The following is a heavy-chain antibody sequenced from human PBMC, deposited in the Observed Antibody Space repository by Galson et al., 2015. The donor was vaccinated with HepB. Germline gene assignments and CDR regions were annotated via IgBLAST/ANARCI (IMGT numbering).Heavy chain of an antibody. CDR3: AYSSSWRLDYYYGMDV. CDR2: IYSGGST. J-gene: IGHJ6*02. CDR1: GFTVSSNY. Sequence: SLRLSCAASGFTVSSNYMSWVRQAPGKGLEWVSVIYSGGSTYYADSVKGRFTISRDNSKNTLYLQMNSLRAEDTAVYYCAYSSSWRLDYYYGMDVWGQGTTVTVSS. V-gene: IGHV3-53*01. D-gene: IGHD6-13*01.